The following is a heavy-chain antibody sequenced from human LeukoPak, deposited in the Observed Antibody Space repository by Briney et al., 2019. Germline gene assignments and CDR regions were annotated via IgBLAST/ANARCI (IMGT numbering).Heavy chain of an antibody. CDR1: GGTFSSYA. CDR3: AREIGDSSGYYYEVFGY. J-gene: IGHJ4*02. D-gene: IGHD3-22*01. V-gene: IGHV1-69*01. Sequence: SVQVSCKASGGTFSSYAISWVRQAPGQGLEWMGGIIPIFGTANYAQKFQGRVTITADESTSTAYMELSSLRSEDTAVYYCAREIGDSSGYYYEVFGYWGQGTLVTVSS. CDR2: IIPIFGTA.